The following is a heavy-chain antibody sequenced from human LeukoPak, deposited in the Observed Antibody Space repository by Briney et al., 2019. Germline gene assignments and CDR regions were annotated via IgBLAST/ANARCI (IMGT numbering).Heavy chain of an antibody. CDR2: IDWDDDK. V-gene: IGHV2-70*11. D-gene: IGHD5-18*01. Sequence: SGPTLVNPTQTLTLTCTFSGFSLSTSGMCVSWIRQPPGKALEWLARIDWDDDKYYSTSLKTRLTISKDPSKTQVVLTMPNMDPVDTATYYCARTLAGDTAMVNYFDYWGQGTLVTVSS. CDR1: GFSLSTSGMC. J-gene: IGHJ4*02. CDR3: ARTLAGDTAMVNYFDY.